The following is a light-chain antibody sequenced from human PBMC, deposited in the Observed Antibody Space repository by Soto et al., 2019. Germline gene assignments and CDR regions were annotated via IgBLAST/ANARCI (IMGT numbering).Light chain of an antibody. J-gene: IGLJ1*01. CDR1: SSDVGGYNF. CDR2: GVS. CDR3: SSYTSSSTYV. V-gene: IGLV2-14*03. Sequence: QSALTQPASVSGSPGQSIAISCTGSSSDVGGYNFVSWYQQHSGKAPKLMISGVSNRPSGVSDRFSGSKSGNTASLTISGLQAEDEADYFCSSYTSSSTYVFGTGTKLTVL.